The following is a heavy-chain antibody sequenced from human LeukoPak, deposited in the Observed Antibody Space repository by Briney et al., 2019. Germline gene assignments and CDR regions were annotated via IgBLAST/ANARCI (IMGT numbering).Heavy chain of an antibody. D-gene: IGHD6-19*01. V-gene: IGHV3-30*12. Sequence: PGGSLRLSCAGSGFSFSNHGMHWVRQAPGKGLEWVAVISHDGSNKFYEDSVKGRFTISRDNSKSTLYLQMNSLRAEDTAVYYCAGYSSGWYEGVYAFDIWGQGTMVTVSS. CDR2: ISHDGSNK. CDR3: AGYSSGWYEGVYAFDI. J-gene: IGHJ3*02. CDR1: GFSFSNHG.